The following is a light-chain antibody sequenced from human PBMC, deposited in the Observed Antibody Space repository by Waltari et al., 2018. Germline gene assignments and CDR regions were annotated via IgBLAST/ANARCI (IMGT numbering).Light chain of an antibody. Sequence: EIVLTQSPATLSLSPGERATLSCRATQSVSSYLAWYQHKPGQAPRLLIYDASNRATGIPARFSGSGSGTDFTLTISSLEPEDFAVYYCQQRSNWPPFTFGRGNKVEIK. J-gene: IGKJ4*01. CDR3: QQRSNWPPFT. V-gene: IGKV3-11*01. CDR1: QSVSSY. CDR2: DAS.